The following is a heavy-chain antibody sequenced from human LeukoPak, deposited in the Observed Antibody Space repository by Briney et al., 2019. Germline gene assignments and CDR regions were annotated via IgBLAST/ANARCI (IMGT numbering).Heavy chain of an antibody. J-gene: IGHJ4*02. D-gene: IGHD3-9*01. CDR1: GFTFSSYA. V-gene: IGHV3-64*01. CDR2: INSNGGST. CDR3: AKPGDTHTGFVY. Sequence: PGGSLRLSCVASGFTFSSYAMHWVRQTPGKGLEYVSGINSNGGSTHYANSVKGRFTISRDNSKHTLYLQMGSLRTEDMAVYYCAKPGDTHTGFVYWSQGTLVTVSS.